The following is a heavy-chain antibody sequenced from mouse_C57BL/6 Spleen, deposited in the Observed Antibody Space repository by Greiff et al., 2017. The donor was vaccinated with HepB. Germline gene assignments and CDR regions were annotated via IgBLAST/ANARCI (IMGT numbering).Heavy chain of an antibody. CDR3: AREAGGGHFDY. J-gene: IGHJ2*01. Sequence: ESGPGLVKPSQSLSLTCSVTGYSITSGYYWNWIRQFPGNKLEWMGYISYDGSNNYNPSLKNRISITRDTSKNQFFLKLNSVTTEDTATYYCAREAGGGHFDYWGQGTTLTVSS. CDR1: GYSITSGYY. V-gene: IGHV3-6*01. CDR2: ISYDGSN.